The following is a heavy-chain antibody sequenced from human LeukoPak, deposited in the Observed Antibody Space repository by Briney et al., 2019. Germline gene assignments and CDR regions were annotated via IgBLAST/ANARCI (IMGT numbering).Heavy chain of an antibody. CDR1: GFTFSSYW. CDR3: ARDASFKADY. J-gene: IGHJ4*02. CDR2: INSDGSST. V-gene: IGHV3-74*01. Sequence: PGGSLRLSCAASGFTFSSYWMHWVRQAPGKGLVWVSRINSDGSSTTYADSVKGRFTISRDNTKNTLFLQMNSLRGEDTAVYYCARDASFKADYWGQGTLVTVSS.